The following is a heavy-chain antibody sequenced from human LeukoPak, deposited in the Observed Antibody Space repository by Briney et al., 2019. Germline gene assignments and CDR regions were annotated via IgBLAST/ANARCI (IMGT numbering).Heavy chain of an antibody. CDR2: IPYDGSNK. J-gene: IGHJ4*02. CDR1: GFTFSSYA. Sequence: PGGSLRLSCAASGFTFSSYAMHWVRQDPGKGLEWVAVIPYDGSNKYYADSVKGRFTISRDNSKNTLYLQMNSLRAEDTAVYYCARVYTDFDYWGQGTLVTVSS. CDR3: ARVYTDFDY. V-gene: IGHV3-30*04. D-gene: IGHD2-2*02.